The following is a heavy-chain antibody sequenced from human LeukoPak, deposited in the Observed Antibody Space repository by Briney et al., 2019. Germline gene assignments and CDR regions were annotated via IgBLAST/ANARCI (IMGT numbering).Heavy chain of an antibody. CDR2: IIPIFGIA. CDR1: GGTFSSYA. J-gene: IGHJ4*02. Sequence: GASVKISCKASGGTFSSYAISWVRQAPGQELEWRGRIIPIFGIANYAQKFQSRVTITADKSTRAAYMELRSLRSEDTAVYDCARGDGGGATEFDYWGQGTLVTVSS. V-gene: IGHV1-69*04. CDR3: ARGDGGGATEFDY. D-gene: IGHD5-24*01.